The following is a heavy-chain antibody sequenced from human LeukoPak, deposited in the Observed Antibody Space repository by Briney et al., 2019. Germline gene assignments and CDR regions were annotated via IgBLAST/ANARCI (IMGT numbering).Heavy chain of an antibody. J-gene: IGHJ4*02. V-gene: IGHV3-66*01. CDR2: IYSGGST. CDR3: ARDLLEWYFDY. D-gene: IGHD3-3*01. CDR1: GFTVSTNH. Sequence: PGGSLRLSCAASGFTVSTNHMSWVRQAPGKGLEWVSVIYSGGSTYFADSVKGRFTISRDNSKNTLYLQMNSLRAEDTAVYYCARDLLEWYFDYWGQGTLVTVSS.